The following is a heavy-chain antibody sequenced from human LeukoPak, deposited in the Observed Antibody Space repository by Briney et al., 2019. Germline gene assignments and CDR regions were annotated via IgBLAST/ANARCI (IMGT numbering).Heavy chain of an antibody. CDR3: ARDYTGEDSSGNWFDP. Sequence: SETLSLTCTVSGASITSSNYYWLWLRQPPGKGLEWIGSIYHSGSTYYNPSLKSRVTISVDTSKNQFSLKLSSVTAADTAVYYCARDYTGEDSSGNWFDPWGQGTLVTVSS. CDR1: GASITSSNYY. J-gene: IGHJ5*02. CDR2: IYHSGST. V-gene: IGHV4-39*07. D-gene: IGHD3-22*01.